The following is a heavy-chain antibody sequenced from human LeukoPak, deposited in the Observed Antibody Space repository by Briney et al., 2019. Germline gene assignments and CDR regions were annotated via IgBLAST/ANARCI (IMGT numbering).Heavy chain of an antibody. V-gene: IGHV5-51*01. CDR3: ARQVEYCSSTSCSTPFDP. D-gene: IGHD2-2*01. J-gene: IGHJ5*02. CDR2: IYPGDSDT. Sequence: KSGESLKISFKGSGYSFTSYWIGWVRQMPGKGLEWMGIIYPGDSDTRYSPSFQGQVTISADKSISTAYLQWSSLKASDTAMYYCARQVEYCSSTSCSTPFDPWGQGTLVTVSS. CDR1: GYSFTSYW.